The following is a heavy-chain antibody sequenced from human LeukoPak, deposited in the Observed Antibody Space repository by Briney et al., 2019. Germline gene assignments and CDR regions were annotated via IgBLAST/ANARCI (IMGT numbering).Heavy chain of an antibody. Sequence: PSETLSLTCAVYGGSFSGYYWSWIRQPPGKGLEWIGEINHSGSTNYNPSLKSRVTISVYTSKNQFSLKLSSVTAADTAVYYCARVRQQLVPAYFDYWGQGTLVTVSS. CDR1: GGSFSGYY. CDR3: ARVRQQLVPAYFDY. V-gene: IGHV4-34*01. CDR2: INHSGST. J-gene: IGHJ4*02. D-gene: IGHD6-13*01.